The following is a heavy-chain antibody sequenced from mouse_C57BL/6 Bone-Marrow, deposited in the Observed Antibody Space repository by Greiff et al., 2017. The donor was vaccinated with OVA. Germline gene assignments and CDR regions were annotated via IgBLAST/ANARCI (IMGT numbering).Heavy chain of an antibody. J-gene: IGHJ4*01. Sequence: EVKLQQSGPELVKPGASVKISCKASGYSFTDYNMNWVKQSNGKSLEWIGVINPNYGTTSYNQKFKGKATLTVDQSSSTAYMQLNSLTSEDSAVYYCALYYYGSSSRCYAMDYWGQGTSVTVAS. CDR2: INPNYGTT. D-gene: IGHD1-1*01. CDR1: GYSFTDYN. CDR3: ALYYYGSSSRCYAMDY. V-gene: IGHV1-39*01.